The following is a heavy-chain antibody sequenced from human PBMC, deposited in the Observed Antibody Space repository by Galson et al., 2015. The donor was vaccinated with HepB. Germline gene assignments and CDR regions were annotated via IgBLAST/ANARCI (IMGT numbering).Heavy chain of an antibody. J-gene: IGHJ4*02. CDR2: TYYRSTWYN. CDR3: VASYYDSSGYYFSDY. CDR1: GDSVSSNSAA. Sequence: CAISGDSVSSNSAAWNWIRQSPSRGLEWLGRTYYRSTWYNNYAVSVKSRITINPGTSKNQFSLQLNSVTPEDTAVYYCVASYYDSSGYYFSDYWGQGTLVTVSS. V-gene: IGHV6-1*01. D-gene: IGHD3-22*01.